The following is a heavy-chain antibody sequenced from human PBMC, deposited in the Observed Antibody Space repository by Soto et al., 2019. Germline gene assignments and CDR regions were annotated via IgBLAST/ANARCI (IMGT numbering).Heavy chain of an antibody. CDR3: ARDHTIFGVVD. D-gene: IGHD3-3*01. J-gene: IGHJ4*02. CDR1: AGSISSGGYY. CDR2: IYYSGST. V-gene: IGHV4-31*01. Sequence: QVQLQQSGPGLVKPSQTLSLTCTVSAGSISSGGYYWRWIRQHPGKGLEWIGHIYYSGSTYYNPSLKHLITILVDTSKNPFSLQLSYVTAADTAVYYWARDHTIFGVVDWGQETLVTASS.